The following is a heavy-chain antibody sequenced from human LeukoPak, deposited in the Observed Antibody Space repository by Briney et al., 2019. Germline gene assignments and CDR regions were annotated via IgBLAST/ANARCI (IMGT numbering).Heavy chain of an antibody. CDR2: ISTSGSPI. D-gene: IGHD2-2*01. CDR3: ARKYCSSTSCLFDY. J-gene: IGHJ4*02. Sequence: PGGSLRLSCVASGFTFSSHSMNWVRQAPGKGLEWVSYISTSGSPIYYADSVKGRFTISRDNAKNSLYLQMNSLRAEDTAVYYCARKYCSSTSCLFDYWGQGTLVTVSS. CDR1: GFTFSSHS. V-gene: IGHV3-48*03.